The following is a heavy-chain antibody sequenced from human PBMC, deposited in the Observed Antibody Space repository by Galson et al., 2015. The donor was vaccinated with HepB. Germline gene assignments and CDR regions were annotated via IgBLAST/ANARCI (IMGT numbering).Heavy chain of an antibody. J-gene: IGHJ3*02. D-gene: IGHD2-2*01. Sequence: SLRLSCAASGFTFSNAWMNWVRQAPGKGLEWVGRIKSKTDGGTTDYAAPVKGRFTISRDDSKNTLYLQMNSLKTEDTAVYYYTTRLRNIVVVPAARQYAFDIWGQGTMVTVSS. CDR1: GFTFSNAW. V-gene: IGHV3-15*07. CDR3: TTRLRNIVVVPAARQYAFDI. CDR2: IKSKTDGGTT.